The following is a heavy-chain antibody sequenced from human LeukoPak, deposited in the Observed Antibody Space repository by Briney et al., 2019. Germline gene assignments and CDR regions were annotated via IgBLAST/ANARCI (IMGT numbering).Heavy chain of an antibody. J-gene: IGHJ4*02. CDR1: GGSISSSSYY. V-gene: IGHV4-39*07. Sequence: SETLSLTCTVSGGSISSSSYYWGWIRQPPGKGLEWIGSIYYSGSTYYNPSLKSRVTISVDTSKNQFSLKLSSVTAADTAVYYCARGHDFWSGSFDYWGQGTLVTVSS. CDR2: IYYSGST. CDR3: ARGHDFWSGSFDY. D-gene: IGHD3-3*01.